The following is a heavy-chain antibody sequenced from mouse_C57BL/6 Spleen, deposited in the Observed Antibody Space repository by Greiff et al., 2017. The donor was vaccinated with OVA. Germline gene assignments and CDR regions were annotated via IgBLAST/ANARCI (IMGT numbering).Heavy chain of an antibody. J-gene: IGHJ4*01. V-gene: IGHV2-5*01. CDR2: IWRGGST. CDR3: AKNEGPYYAMDD. Sequence: VMLVESGPGLVQPSQSLSITCTVSGFSLTSYGVHWVRQSPGKGLEWLGVIWRGGSTDYNAAFMSRLSITKDNSKSQVFFKMNSLQADDTAIYYCAKNEGPYYAMDDWGQGTSVTVSS. CDR1: GFSLTSYG.